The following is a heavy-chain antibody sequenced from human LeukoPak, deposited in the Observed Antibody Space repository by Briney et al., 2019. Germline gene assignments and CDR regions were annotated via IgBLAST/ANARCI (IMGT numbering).Heavy chain of an antibody. CDR2: IYYSGST. V-gene: IGHV4-39*01. J-gene: IGHJ4*02. Sequence: SETLSLSCTVSGVSISSNRYYWGWIRQPAGKGLEWFGSIYYSGSTYYNPSLKSRVTISVDTSKNLLSLKLSSVTAADTAVYYCASLPTDNWNYSDWGQGTLVTVSS. CDR3: ASLPTDNWNYSD. D-gene: IGHD1-7*01. CDR1: GVSISSNRYY.